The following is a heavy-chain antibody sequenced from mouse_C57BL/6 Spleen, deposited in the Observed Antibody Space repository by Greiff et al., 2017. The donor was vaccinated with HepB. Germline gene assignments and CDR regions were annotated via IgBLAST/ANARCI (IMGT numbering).Heavy chain of an antibody. J-gene: IGHJ4*01. CDR3: VYVYPYYAMDY. CDR2: INPNNGGT. D-gene: IGHD1-1*01. CDR1: GYTFTDYY. V-gene: IGHV1-26*01. Sequence: EVQLQQSGPELVKPGASVKISCKASGYTFTDYYMNWVKQSHGKSLEWIGDINPNNGGTRYNQKFKGKATLTVDKSSSTAYMELRSLTSEDSAVYYCVYVYPYYAMDYWGQGTSVTVSS.